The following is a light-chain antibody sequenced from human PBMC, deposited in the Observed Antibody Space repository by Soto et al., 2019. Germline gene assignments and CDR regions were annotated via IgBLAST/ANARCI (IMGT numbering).Light chain of an antibody. V-gene: IGKV1-39*01. CDR2: AAS. Sequence: DIQMTQSPSSLSASVGDRVNIACRASQSISSHLKWYQQKPGKAPSLLIHAASTLQGGVPSRFSDSGFGTDFTLTISSLQPEDFATYYCQQSFSTPPLTFGGGTKVEIK. CDR3: QQSFSTPPLT. J-gene: IGKJ4*01. CDR1: QSISSH.